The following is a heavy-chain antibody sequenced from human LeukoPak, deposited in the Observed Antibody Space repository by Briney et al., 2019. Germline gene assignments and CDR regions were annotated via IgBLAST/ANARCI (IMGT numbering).Heavy chain of an antibody. CDR2: ISAYNSNT. D-gene: IGHD6-19*01. CDR1: GYTFTSYG. Sequence: ASVKVSCKASGYTFTSYGISWVRQAPGQGLEWMGWISAYNSNTNYAQKLQGRVTMTTDTSTSTAYMELRSLRSDDTAVYYCARLFKGSGWTFYFDYWGQGTLVTVSS. CDR3: ARLFKGSGWTFYFDY. J-gene: IGHJ4*02. V-gene: IGHV1-18*01.